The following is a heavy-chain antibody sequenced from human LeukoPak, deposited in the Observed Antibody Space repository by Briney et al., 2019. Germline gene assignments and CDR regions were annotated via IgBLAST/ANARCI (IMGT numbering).Heavy chain of an antibody. J-gene: IGHJ4*02. CDR1: GYSFTSYW. D-gene: IGHD1-20*01. Sequence: GESLKISCKGSGYSFTSYWIGWVRQMPGKGLEWMGIIYPGDSDTRYSPSFQGQVTISADKSISTAYLQWSSLKASDTAMYYCARALTGISDPHYFDYWGQGTLVTVSS. CDR3: ARALTGISDPHYFDY. V-gene: IGHV5-51*01. CDR2: IYPGDSDT.